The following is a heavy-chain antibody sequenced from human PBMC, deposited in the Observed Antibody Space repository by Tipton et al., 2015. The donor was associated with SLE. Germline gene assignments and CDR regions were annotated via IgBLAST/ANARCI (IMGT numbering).Heavy chain of an antibody. CDR3: ARVNPSSSSGYYFDY. J-gene: IGHJ4*02. Sequence: TLSLTCTVSGGSISRGGYYLSWIRQHPGKGLVWIGYIYYSGSTYYNPSLKRRVTISVDTSKNQFSLKLSSVTAADTAVYYCARVNPSSSSGYYFDYWGQGTLVSVS. CDR1: GGSISRGGYY. V-gene: IGHV4-31*03. D-gene: IGHD6-13*01. CDR2: IYYSGST.